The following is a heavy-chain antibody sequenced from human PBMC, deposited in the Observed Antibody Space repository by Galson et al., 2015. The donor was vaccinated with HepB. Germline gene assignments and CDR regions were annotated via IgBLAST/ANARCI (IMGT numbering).Heavy chain of an antibody. Sequence: SVKVSCKASGYTFTSYYMHWVRQAPGQGLEWMGGIIPILGIANYAQKFQGRVTITADKSTSTAYMELSSLRSEDTAVYYCARGVYDSTPGGYMDVWGKGTTVTVSS. CDR3: ARGVYDSTPGGYMDV. J-gene: IGHJ6*03. V-gene: IGHV1-69*10. CDR1: GYTFTSYY. CDR2: IIPILGIA. D-gene: IGHD3-22*01.